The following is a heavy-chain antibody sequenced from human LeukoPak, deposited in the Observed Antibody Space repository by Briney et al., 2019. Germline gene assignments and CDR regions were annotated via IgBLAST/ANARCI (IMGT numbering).Heavy chain of an antibody. D-gene: IGHD3-22*01. V-gene: IGHV4-34*01. CDR2: INHSGST. CDR3: ARAAGGKYSSGYHQSYFQH. Sequence: SETLSLTCAVYGGSFSGYYWSWIRQPPGEGLEWIGEINHSGSTNYNPSLKSRVTISVDTSKDQFSLKLSSATAADTAVYYCARAAGGKYSSGYHQSYFQHWGQGTLVTVSS. CDR1: GGSFSGYY. J-gene: IGHJ1*01.